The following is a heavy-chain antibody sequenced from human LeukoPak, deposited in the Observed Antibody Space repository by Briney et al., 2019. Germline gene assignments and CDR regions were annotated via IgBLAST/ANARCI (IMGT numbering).Heavy chain of an antibody. CDR3: ARHGGSYTFDF. V-gene: IGHV4-59*01. CDR1: GGSISSDY. J-gene: IGHJ4*02. D-gene: IGHD1-26*01. CDR2: MYDSGST. Sequence: SETLSLTCTVSGGSISSDYWSWIRQPPGKGLELIGYMYDSGSTNYNPSLKSRVTISVDTSKNQFSLRLSSVTAGDTAVYYCARHGGSYTFDFWGQGVLVTVSS.